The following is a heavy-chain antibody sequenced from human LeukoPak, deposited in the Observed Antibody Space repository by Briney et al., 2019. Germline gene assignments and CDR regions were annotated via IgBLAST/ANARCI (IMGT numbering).Heavy chain of an antibody. CDR1: GYTLTGYY. J-gene: IGHJ4*02. D-gene: IGHD6-19*01. Sequence: ASVKVSCKASGYTLTGYYMHWVRQAPGQGLEWMGWINPNSGGTNYAQKFQGRVTMTRDTSISTAYMELSRLRSDDTAVYYYASFSSGVPRRFDYWGQGTLVTVSS. CDR3: ASFSSGVPRRFDY. CDR2: INPNSGGT. V-gene: IGHV1-2*02.